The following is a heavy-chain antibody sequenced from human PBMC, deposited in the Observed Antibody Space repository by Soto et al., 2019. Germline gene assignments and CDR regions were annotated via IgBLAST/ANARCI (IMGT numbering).Heavy chain of an antibody. CDR1: GGSISSSSYY. D-gene: IGHD2-2*01. Sequence: SETLSLTCTVSGGSISSSSYYWGWIRQPPGKGLEWIGSIYYSGSTYYNPSLKSRVTISVDTSKNQFSLKLSSLTAADTAVYYCARRLGDCSSTRCYGDYWGQGTLVTVSS. CDR3: ARRLGDCSSTRCYGDY. CDR2: IYYSGST. J-gene: IGHJ4*02. V-gene: IGHV4-39*01.